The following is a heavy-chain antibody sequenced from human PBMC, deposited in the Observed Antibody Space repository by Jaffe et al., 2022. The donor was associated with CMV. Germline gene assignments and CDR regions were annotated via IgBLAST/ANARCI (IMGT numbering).Heavy chain of an antibody. V-gene: IGHV3-23*01. CDR2: ISGSGGST. Sequence: EVQLLESGGGLVQPGGSLRLSCAASGFTFSSYAMSWVRQAPGKGLEWVSAISGSGGSTYYADSVKGRFTISRDNSKNTLYLQMNSLRAEDTAVYYCAKDQDPSGWPYYYYYGMDVWGQGTTVTVSS. CDR3: AKDQDPSGWPYYYYYGMDV. D-gene: IGHD6-19*01. CDR1: GFTFSSYA. J-gene: IGHJ6*02.